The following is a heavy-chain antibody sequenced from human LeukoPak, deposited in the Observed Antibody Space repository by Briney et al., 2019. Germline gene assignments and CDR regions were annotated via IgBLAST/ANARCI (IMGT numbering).Heavy chain of an antibody. Sequence: ASVKVSCKASGYTFTSYYMHWVRQAPGQGLEWMGIINPSGGSTSYAQKFQGRVTMTRDMSTSTVYMELSSLRSEDTAVYYCARDPSRGTMVRGVKVFDPWGQGTLVTVSS. J-gene: IGHJ5*02. CDR2: INPSGGST. D-gene: IGHD3-10*01. CDR3: ARDPSRGTMVRGVKVFDP. V-gene: IGHV1-46*01. CDR1: GYTFTSYY.